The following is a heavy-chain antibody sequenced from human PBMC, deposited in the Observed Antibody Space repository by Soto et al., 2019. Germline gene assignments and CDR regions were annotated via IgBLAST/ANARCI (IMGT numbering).Heavy chain of an antibody. D-gene: IGHD2-2*01. J-gene: IGHJ6*02. CDR2: ISGSGGST. CDR1: GFTFSSYA. V-gene: IGHV3-23*01. Sequence: PGGSLRLSCAASGFTFSSYAMSWVRQAPGKGLEWVSAISGSGGSTYYADSVKGRFTISRDNAKNSLYLQMNSLRAEDTAVYYCARALVVPAATNYYGMDVWGQGTTVTVSS. CDR3: ARALVVPAATNYYGMDV.